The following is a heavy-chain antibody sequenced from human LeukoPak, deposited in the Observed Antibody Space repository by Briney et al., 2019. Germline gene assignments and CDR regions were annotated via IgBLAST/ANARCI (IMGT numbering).Heavy chain of an antibody. V-gene: IGHV1-69*13. CDR3: ARDPVYGDYVGIRSTSDY. Sequence: SVKVSCKASGGTFSSYAISLVRQAPGQGLEWMGGIIPIFGTANYAQKFQGRVTITADESTSTAYMELSSLRSEDTAVYYCARDPVYGDYVGIRSTSDYWGQGTLVTVSS. CDR1: GGTFSSYA. D-gene: IGHD4-17*01. J-gene: IGHJ4*02. CDR2: IIPIFGTA.